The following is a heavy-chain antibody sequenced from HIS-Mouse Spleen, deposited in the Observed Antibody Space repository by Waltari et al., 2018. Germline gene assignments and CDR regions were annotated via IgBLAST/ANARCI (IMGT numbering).Heavy chain of an antibody. D-gene: IGHD4-4*01. CDR3: ARGHDYSNYFDY. J-gene: IGHJ4*02. CDR1: GYTFTSYD. CDR2: INPNSGNT. V-gene: IGHV1-8*01. Sequence: QVQLVQSGAEVKKPGASVKVSCKASGYTFTSYDINWVRQDTGQGLEWMGWINPNSGNTGDAQKCQGRVTMTRNTSISTAYMELSSLRSEDTAVYYCARGHDYSNYFDYWGQGTLVTVSS.